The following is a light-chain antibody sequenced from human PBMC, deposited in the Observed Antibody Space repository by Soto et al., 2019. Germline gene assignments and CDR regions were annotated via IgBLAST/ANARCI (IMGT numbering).Light chain of an antibody. CDR1: QSVSSY. V-gene: IGKV3-20*01. J-gene: IGKJ5*01. CDR2: GAS. Sequence: EIVLTQSPATLSLSPGERATLSCRASQSVSSYLAWYQQKPGQAPRLLIYGASSRATGIPDRFSGSGSGTDFTLTISRLEPEDFAVYYCQQYASSPITSGQRTRLE. CDR3: QQYASSPIT.